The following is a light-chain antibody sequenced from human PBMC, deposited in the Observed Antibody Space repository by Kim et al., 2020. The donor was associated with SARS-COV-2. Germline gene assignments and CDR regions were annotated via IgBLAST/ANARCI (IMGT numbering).Light chain of an antibody. V-gene: IGKV1-5*03. Sequence: DIQMTQSPSTLSASVGDRVTITCRASQSISSWLAWYQQKPGKAPNLLIYKASSLESGVPSRFSGSGSGTEFTLTISSLQPDDFATYYRQQYNSFSPGGTFGQGTKVDIK. CDR1: QSISSW. CDR3: QQYNSFSPGGT. CDR2: KAS. J-gene: IGKJ1*01.